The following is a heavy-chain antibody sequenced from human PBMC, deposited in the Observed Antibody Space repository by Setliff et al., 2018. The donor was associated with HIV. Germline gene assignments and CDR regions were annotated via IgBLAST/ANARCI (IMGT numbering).Heavy chain of an antibody. V-gene: IGHV1-46*01. CDR3: ARDPAPSSSASYFQH. CDR1: GYTFTSYY. J-gene: IGHJ1*01. D-gene: IGHD6-6*01. CDR2: ISPSSGST. Sequence: GASVKVSCKASGYTFTSYYMHWVRQAPGQGLEWMGIISPSSGSTTYAQKFQGRVTMTRDTSTSTVYMELSSLRSEDTAVYYCARDPAPSSSASYFQHWGQGTPVTVSS.